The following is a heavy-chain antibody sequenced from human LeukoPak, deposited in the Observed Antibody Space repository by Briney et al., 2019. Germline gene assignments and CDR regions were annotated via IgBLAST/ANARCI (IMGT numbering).Heavy chain of an antibody. CDR2: IYYSGTT. CDR1: GGSISSSSYY. D-gene: IGHD1-1*01. V-gene: IGHV4-39*02. Sequence: PSETLSLTCTVSGGSISSSSYYWGWIRQPPGKGLEWIGTIYYSGTTYYNPSLKSRVTISADTSKTHFSLKLSSVAAADTAVYYCARPGHSYYYMDVWGKGTTVTVSS. CDR3: ARPGHSYYYMDV. J-gene: IGHJ6*03.